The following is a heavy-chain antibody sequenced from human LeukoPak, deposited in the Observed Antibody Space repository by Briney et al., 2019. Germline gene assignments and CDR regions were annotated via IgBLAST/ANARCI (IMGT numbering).Heavy chain of an antibody. CDR1: GFTFSNYA. CDR2: ITGSGGST. Sequence: GGSLRLSCAASGFTFSNYAMSWVRQAPGKGLEWVSAITGSGGSTYYADSVKGRFTISRDNSKNPLYLQMNSLRAEDTAVYYCAKWGDYDVLTGYYDPDYWGQGTLVTVSS. J-gene: IGHJ4*02. D-gene: IGHD3-9*01. CDR3: AKWGDYDVLTGYYDPDY. V-gene: IGHV3-23*01.